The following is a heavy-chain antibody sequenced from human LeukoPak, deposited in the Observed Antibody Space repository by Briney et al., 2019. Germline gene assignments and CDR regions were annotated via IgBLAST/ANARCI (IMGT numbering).Heavy chain of an antibody. D-gene: IGHD3-10*01. CDR3: AKDGALYGSGSRELDY. J-gene: IGHJ4*02. Sequence: GSLRLSCAASGFTFSSYSMNWVRQAPGKGLEWVSGINWNGGSTGYADSVKGRFTISRDNAKNSLYLQMNSLRAEDTAVYYCAKDGALYGSGSRELDYWGQGTLVTVSS. V-gene: IGHV3-20*04. CDR1: GFTFSSYS. CDR2: INWNGGST.